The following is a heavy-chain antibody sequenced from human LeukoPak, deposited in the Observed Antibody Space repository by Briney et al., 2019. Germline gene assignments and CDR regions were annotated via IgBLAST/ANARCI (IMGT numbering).Heavy chain of an antibody. V-gene: IGHV4-59*01. CDR2: IYYSGST. D-gene: IGHD3-16*01. CDR1: GGSISSYY. Sequence: ASETLSLTCTVSGGSISSYYWNWIRQPPGKGLEWIGHIYYSGSTNYNPSLQSRVTISLDTSKNQFSLKLSSVTAADTAVYYCARGLGYIIDQWGQGTLVTVSS. J-gene: IGHJ4*02. CDR3: ARGLGYIIDQ.